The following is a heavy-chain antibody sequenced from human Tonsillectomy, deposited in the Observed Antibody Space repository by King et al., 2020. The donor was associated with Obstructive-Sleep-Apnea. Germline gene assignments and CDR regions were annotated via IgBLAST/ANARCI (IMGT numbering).Heavy chain of an antibody. J-gene: IGHJ4*02. CDR3: ARGARGVYYYFDY. CDR1: GGSISSSSYY. Sequence: QLQESGPGLVKPSETLSLTCTVSGGSISSSSYYWGWIRQPPGKGLEWIGSLYYSGSTYYNPSLKSRVTISVDTSKNQFSLKLSSVTAADTAVYYCARGARGVYYYFDYWGQGTLVTVSS. D-gene: IGHD6-13*01. V-gene: IGHV4-39*07. CDR2: LYYSGST.